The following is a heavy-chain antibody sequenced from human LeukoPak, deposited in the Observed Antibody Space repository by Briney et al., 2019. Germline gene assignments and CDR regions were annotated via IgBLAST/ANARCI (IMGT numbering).Heavy chain of an antibody. CDR2: ISTSGSSF. CDR1: GFTFSTYE. D-gene: IGHD1-26*01. Sequence: GGSLRLSCSASGFTFSTYEMNWVRQAPGKGLEWVSYISTSGSSFSYADSVKGRFTISRDNGKDSLFLQMNSLRGEGTAIYYCARELGARYFDLWGRGTLVTVSS. J-gene: IGHJ2*01. CDR3: ARELGARYFDL. V-gene: IGHV3-48*03.